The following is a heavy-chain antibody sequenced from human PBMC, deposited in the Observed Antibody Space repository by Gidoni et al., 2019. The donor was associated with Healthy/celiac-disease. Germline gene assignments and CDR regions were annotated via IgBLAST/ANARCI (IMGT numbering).Heavy chain of an antibody. CDR1: GGPVSSGSYY. D-gene: IGHD3-10*01. V-gene: IGHV4-61*01. CDR2: IYYSGST. CDR3: ARYGSGSQPDY. J-gene: IGHJ4*02. Sequence: QVQLQESGPGLVKPSETLSLTCTVSGGPVSSGSYYWSWIRQPPGKGLEWIGYIYYSGSTNYNPSLKSRVTISVDTSKNQCSLKLSSVTAADTAVYYCARYGSGSQPDYWGQGTLVTVSS.